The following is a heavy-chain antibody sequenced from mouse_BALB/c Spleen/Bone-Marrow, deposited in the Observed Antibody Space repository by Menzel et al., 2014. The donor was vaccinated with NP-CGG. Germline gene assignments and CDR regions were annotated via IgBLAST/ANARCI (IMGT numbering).Heavy chain of an antibody. Sequence: VQLQQSGAELVEPGTSVKLSCKASGYNFTSYWINWVKLRPGQGLEWIGDIYPGSGSTNYNEKFKSKATLTVDTSSSTAYMQLSSLASEDSALYYCARGAWANWDYFDYWGQGTTLTVSS. CDR3: ARGAWANWDYFDY. J-gene: IGHJ2*01. CDR1: GYNFTSYW. V-gene: IGHV1-55*01. D-gene: IGHD4-1*01. CDR2: IYPGSGST.